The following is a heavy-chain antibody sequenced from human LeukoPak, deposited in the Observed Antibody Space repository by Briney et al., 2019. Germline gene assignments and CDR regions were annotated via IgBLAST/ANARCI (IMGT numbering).Heavy chain of an antibody. J-gene: IGHJ4*02. CDR1: GFTFTYYS. CDR3: AKGRGPAATHPDY. V-gene: IGHV3-23*01. Sequence: GGSLRLSCAASGFTFTYYSMTWVRQAPGKGLEWVSAIYGSGGITYYADSVKGRFTISRDDSKSTLYLQINSLRAEDTAVYYCAKGRGPAATHPDYWGQGTLVTVSS. CDR2: IYGSGGIT. D-gene: IGHD6-25*01.